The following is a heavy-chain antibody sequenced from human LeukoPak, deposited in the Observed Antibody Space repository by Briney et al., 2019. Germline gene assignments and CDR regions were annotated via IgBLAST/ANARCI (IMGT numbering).Heavy chain of an antibody. CDR3: AKDYPDFDY. CDR1: GFTFRNYA. V-gene: IGHV3-23*01. J-gene: IGHJ4*02. CDR2: ISATGGTT. Sequence: PGGSLRLSCAVSGFTFRNYAMTWVRQPPGRGLEWVSGISATGGTTYYAGSAKGRFTISRDNSKNTLYLQMNSLRAEDTAVYYCAKDYPDFDYWGQGTLVTVSS.